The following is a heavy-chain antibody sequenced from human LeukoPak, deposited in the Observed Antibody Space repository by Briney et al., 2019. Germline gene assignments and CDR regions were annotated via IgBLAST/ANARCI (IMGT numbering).Heavy chain of an antibody. D-gene: IGHD2-15*01. J-gene: IGHJ5*02. CDR3: AREGPSVVVVAANNWFDP. V-gene: IGHV1-2*02. CDR2: INPNSGGT. CDR1: GYTFTGYY. Sequence: GASVKVSCKASGYTFTGYYMHWVRQAPGQGLEWMGWINPNSGGTNYAQKFQGRVTMTRDTSISTAYMELSSLRSEDTAVYYCAREGPSVVVVAANNWFDPWGQGTLVTVSS.